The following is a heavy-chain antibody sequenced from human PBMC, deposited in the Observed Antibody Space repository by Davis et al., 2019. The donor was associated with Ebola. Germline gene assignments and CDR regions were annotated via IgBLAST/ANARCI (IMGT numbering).Heavy chain of an antibody. CDR1: GYSFTSYW. J-gene: IGHJ4*02. Sequence: GESLKISCKASGYSFTSYWIVWVRQMPGKGLECMGIIFPGDSDTRYSPSFQGQVTISADESISTAYLQWSSLKASDTAMYYCARGTSLARNFDYWGQGTLVTVSS. CDR2: IFPGDSDT. CDR3: ARGTSLARNFDY. D-gene: IGHD3-3*02. V-gene: IGHV5-51*01.